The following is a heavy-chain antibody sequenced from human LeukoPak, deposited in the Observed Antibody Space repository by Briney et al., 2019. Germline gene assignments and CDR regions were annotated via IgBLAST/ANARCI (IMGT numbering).Heavy chain of an antibody. D-gene: IGHD6-19*01. V-gene: IGHV3-33*08. CDR3: ARGNDHNSGSLDY. CDR2: IWYDGSNK. Sequence: PGGSLRLSCAASGFTFSSYGMHWVRQAPAKGLEWVAVIWYDGSNKYYADSVKGRFTISRDNSKNTLYVQMNSLRAEDTALYYCARGNDHNSGSLDYWGQGTLVTVSS. CDR1: GFTFSSYG. J-gene: IGHJ4*02.